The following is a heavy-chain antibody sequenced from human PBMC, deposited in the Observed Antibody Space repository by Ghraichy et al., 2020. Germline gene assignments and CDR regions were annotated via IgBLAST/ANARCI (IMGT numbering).Heavy chain of an antibody. D-gene: IGHD2-15*01. CDR2: ISTGSTYM. V-gene: IGHV3-21*01. J-gene: IGHJ4*02. CDR3: TRDCLPSIAHFDY. Sequence: GGSLRLSCAASGFTFSAYTMNWVRQAPGKGLEWVSSISTGSTYMHFADSVKGRFTISRDNANNSLYLQMNSLRAEDTAVYYCTRDCLPSIAHFDYWGQGTLVTVSS. CDR1: GFTFSAYT.